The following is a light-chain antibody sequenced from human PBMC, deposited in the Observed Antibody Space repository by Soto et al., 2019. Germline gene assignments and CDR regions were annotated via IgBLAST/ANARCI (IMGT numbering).Light chain of an antibody. J-gene: IGLJ3*02. CDR1: SSNIGSNY. V-gene: IGLV1-47*01. CDR3: AVRDDSLSGHWV. CDR2: RSD. Sequence: QSVLTQPPSASGTPGQRVTISCSGSSSNIGSNYVSWYQHLPGAAPKLLIYRSDQRPSGVPDRVSGSKSGTSASLAISGLRSEDEADYFCAVRDDSLSGHWVFGGGTKVTVL.